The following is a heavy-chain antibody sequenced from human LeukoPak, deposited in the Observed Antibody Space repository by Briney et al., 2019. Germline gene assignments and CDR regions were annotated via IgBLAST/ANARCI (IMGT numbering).Heavy chain of an antibody. V-gene: IGHV3-9*01. Sequence: GRSLRLSCAASGFTFDDYAMHWVRQAPGKGLEWVSGISWNSGSIGYADSVKGRFTISRDNAKNSLYLQMNSLRAEDTALYYCAKDRYYDSSGYFDYWGQGTRVTVSS. CDR1: GFTFDDYA. J-gene: IGHJ4*02. CDR2: ISWNSGSI. CDR3: AKDRYYDSSGYFDY. D-gene: IGHD3-22*01.